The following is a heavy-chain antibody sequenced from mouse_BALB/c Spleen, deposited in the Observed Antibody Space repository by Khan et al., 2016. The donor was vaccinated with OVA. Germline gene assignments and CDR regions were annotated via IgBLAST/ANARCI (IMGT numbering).Heavy chain of an antibody. CDR1: GYTFTTAG. Sequence: QVQLQQSGPELKKSGETVRISCKASGYTFTTAGMQWVQKMPGKGLKWIGWINTHSGVPKYAEDFKGRFAFSLETSASTAYLQITNLKNEDTATYCGARGCAAYYRYDGGAMDYWGQGTSVTVSS. CDR2: INTHSGVP. CDR3: ARGCAAYYRYDGGAMDY. D-gene: IGHD2-14*01. V-gene: IGHV9-4*02. J-gene: IGHJ4*01.